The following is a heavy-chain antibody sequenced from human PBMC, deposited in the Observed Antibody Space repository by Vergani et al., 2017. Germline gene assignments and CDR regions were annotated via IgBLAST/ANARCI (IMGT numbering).Heavy chain of an antibody. CDR3: AGSPATVTPASPRYYYYYYYMDV. Sequence: QVQLVQSGAEVKKPGSSVKVSCKASGGTFSSYAISWVRQAPGQGLEWMGGIIPIFGTAHYAQKFQGRVSITADESTSTAYIELSSLRSEDTAVYYCAGSPATVTPASPRYYYYYYYMDVWGKGATVTVSS. CDR2: IIPIFGTA. CDR1: GGTFSSYA. D-gene: IGHD4-11*01. V-gene: IGHV1-69*13. J-gene: IGHJ6*03.